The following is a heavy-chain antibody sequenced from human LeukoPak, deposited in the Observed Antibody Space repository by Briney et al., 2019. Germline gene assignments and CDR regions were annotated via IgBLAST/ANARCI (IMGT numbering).Heavy chain of an antibody. CDR2: ISGSGDST. CDR3: ARDLAAANYDAFDI. J-gene: IGHJ3*02. Sequence: GGSLRLSCAASGFTFSSYAMSWVRQAPGKGLEWVSAISGSGDSTYYADSVKGRFTISRDNSKNTLFLQMNSLRGEDTAVYYCARDLAAANYDAFDIWGHGTMVTVSS. V-gene: IGHV3-23*01. CDR1: GFTFSSYA. D-gene: IGHD6-25*01.